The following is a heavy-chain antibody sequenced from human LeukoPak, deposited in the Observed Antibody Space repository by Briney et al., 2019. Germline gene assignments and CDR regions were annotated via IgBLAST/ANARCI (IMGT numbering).Heavy chain of an antibody. Sequence: GGSLRLSRAASGFTFDDYAMHWVRQAPGEGLEWVSGISWNSGLIVYADSVKGRFTISRDNAKNTLYLQMNSLRVEDTAVYYCAKAVPKAVVTPSFDYWGQGTLVTVSS. V-gene: IGHV3-9*01. CDR3: AKAVPKAVVTPSFDY. J-gene: IGHJ4*02. CDR2: ISWNSGLI. CDR1: GFTFDDYA. D-gene: IGHD4-23*01.